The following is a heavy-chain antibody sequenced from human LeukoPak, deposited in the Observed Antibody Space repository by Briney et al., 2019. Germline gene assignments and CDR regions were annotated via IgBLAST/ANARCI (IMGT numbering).Heavy chain of an antibody. D-gene: IGHD5-24*01. Sequence: PGGSLRLSCAASGFTVSSNYMSWVRQAPGKGLEWVSLIYSVGDTYYADSVKGRFTISRDNSKNTLYLQINSLRAEDTAVYYCARAPRGRDGYNPYYFDYWGQGTLVTFSS. CDR3: ARAPRGRDGYNPYYFDY. V-gene: IGHV3-53*01. CDR2: IYSVGDT. J-gene: IGHJ4*02. CDR1: GFTVSSNY.